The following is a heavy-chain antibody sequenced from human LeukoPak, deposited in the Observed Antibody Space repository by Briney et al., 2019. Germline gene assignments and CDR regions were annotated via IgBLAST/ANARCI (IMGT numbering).Heavy chain of an antibody. V-gene: IGHV3-21*01. Sequence: GGSLRLSCAASGFTFSSYSMNWVRQAPGKGLEWVSSISSSSSYIYYADSVKGRFTISRDNAKNSLYLQMNSLRAEDAAVYYCARDPLAYDSSGYPPFVDYWGQGTLVTVSS. CDR1: GFTFSSYS. J-gene: IGHJ4*02. CDR3: ARDPLAYDSSGYPPFVDY. D-gene: IGHD3-22*01. CDR2: ISSSSSYI.